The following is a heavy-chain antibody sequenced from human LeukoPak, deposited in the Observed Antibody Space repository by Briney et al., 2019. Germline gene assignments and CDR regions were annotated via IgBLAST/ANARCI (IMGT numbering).Heavy chain of an antibody. J-gene: IGHJ4*02. V-gene: IGHV4-30-2*01. CDR2: ICQSGTT. D-gene: IGHD4-17*01. CDR1: GGSISSGGYS. Sequence: KASETLSLTCAVSGGSISSGGYSWSRIPPAPGQGLEWIGYICQSGTTYHNPSLKSRVTISVDTSKNQFSPKLRSVTAPDTAVYYFASSGRYGDPFSIGYWGQGTLVTVSS. CDR3: ASSGRYGDPFSIGY.